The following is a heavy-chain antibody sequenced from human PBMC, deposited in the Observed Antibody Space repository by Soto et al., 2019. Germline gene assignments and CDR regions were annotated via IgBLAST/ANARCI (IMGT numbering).Heavy chain of an antibody. CDR3: ARGPGYYGSGSYYKDY. V-gene: IGHV4-34*01. CDR1: GGSFSGYY. Sequence: SETLSLTCAVYGGSFSGYYWSWIRQPPGKGLEWIGEINHSGSTNYNPSLKSRVTISVDTSKNQFSLKLSSVTAADTAVYYCARGPGYYGSGSYYKDYWGQGTQVTVSS. J-gene: IGHJ4*02. D-gene: IGHD3-10*01. CDR2: INHSGST.